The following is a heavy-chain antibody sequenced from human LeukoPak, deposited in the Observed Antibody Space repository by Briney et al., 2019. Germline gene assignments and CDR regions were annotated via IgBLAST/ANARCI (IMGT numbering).Heavy chain of an antibody. CDR1: GYTFTSYA. CDR2: INTNTGNP. V-gene: IGHV7-4-1*02. J-gene: IGHJ5*02. D-gene: IGHD2-21*02. CDR3: ARVSCGGDCYSFGWFDP. Sequence: ASVKVSCKASGYTFTSYAMNWVRQAPGQGLEWMGWINTNTGNPTYAQGFTGRFVLSLDTSVSTAYLQISSLKAEDTAVYYCARVSCGGDCYSFGWFDPWGQGTLVTVSS.